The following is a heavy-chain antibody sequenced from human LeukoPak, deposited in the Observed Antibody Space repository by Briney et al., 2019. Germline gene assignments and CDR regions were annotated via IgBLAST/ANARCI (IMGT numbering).Heavy chain of an antibody. CDR1: GFTFSSFS. CDR2: ISSSSSYI. CDR3: ARALLSNTYYDFWSGLGDNWFDP. J-gene: IGHJ5*02. Sequence: GGSLRLSCAASGFTFSSFSMNWVRQAPGKELEWVSSISSSSSYIYYADSVKGRFTISKDNAKNSLYLQMNSLRAEDTAVYYCARALLSNTYYDFWSGLGDNWFDPWGQGTLVPVSS. D-gene: IGHD3-3*01. V-gene: IGHV3-21*01.